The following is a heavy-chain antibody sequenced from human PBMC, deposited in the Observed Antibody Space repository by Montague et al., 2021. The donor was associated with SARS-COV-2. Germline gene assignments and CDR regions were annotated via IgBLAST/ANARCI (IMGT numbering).Heavy chain of an antibody. V-gene: IGHV4-4*02. J-gene: IGHJ4*02. CDR2: IYHSGST. CDR3: ARFFSSWTD. D-gene: IGHD6-13*01. Sequence: SETLSLTCAVSGGSISSGNWWSWVRQPPGKGLEWIGEIYHSGSTXYNPSLKGRVAISLDKSKNQFSLNLSSATAADTAVYYCARFFSSWTDWGQGTLVTVSS. CDR1: GGSISSGNW.